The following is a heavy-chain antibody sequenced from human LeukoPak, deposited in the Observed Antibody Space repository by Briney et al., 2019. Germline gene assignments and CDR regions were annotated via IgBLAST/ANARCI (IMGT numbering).Heavy chain of an antibody. CDR1: GYTFTSDP. J-gene: IGHJ3*02. V-gene: IGHV7-4-1*02. CDR2: INTNTGNP. CDR3: SRDTLYGDNAFDI. D-gene: IGHD4-17*01. Sequence: ASVKVSCKASGYTFTSDPMNWVRQAPGQGLEWMGWINTNTGNPTYAQGFTGRFVFSLDTSVSTAYLQISNLKAEDTAVYYCSRDTLYGDNAFDIWGQGTMVTVSS.